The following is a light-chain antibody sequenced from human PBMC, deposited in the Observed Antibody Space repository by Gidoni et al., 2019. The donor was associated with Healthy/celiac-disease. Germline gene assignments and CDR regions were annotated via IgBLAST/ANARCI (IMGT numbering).Light chain of an antibody. Sequence: QSVLPQPPSVSGAPGQRVTISCTGSSSNIGAGYDVHWYQQLPGTAPKLLIYGNSNRPSGVPDRFSGSKSGTSASLAITGLQAEDEADYYCQSYDSSRSWVFGGGTKLTVL. V-gene: IGLV1-40*01. J-gene: IGLJ3*02. CDR2: GNS. CDR3: QSYDSSRSWV. CDR1: SSNIGAGYD.